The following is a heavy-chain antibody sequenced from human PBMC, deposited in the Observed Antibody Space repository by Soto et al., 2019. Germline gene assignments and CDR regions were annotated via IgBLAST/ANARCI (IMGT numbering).Heavy chain of an antibody. CDR1: GFTFSSHW. CDR3: ARDGGVHFDY. V-gene: IGHV3-74*01. CDR2: ITSDGSST. D-gene: IGHD3-16*01. Sequence: XGSLILSCAASGFTFSSHWMHWVRQAPGKGLVWVSRITSDGSSTTYADSVKGRFTISRDNAKNTVYLQMNSLRAEDTAVYYCARDGGVHFDYWGQGTLVTVSS. J-gene: IGHJ4*02.